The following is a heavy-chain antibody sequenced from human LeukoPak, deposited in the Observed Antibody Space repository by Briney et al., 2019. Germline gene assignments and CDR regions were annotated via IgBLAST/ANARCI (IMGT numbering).Heavy chain of an antibody. CDR1: GGSISSYY. D-gene: IGHD3-3*01. CDR2: IYYSGST. CDR3: ARLRTYYDFWSGYYGPYYFDY. Sequence: RASETLSLTCTVSGGSISSYYWSWIWQPPGKGLEWIGYIYYSGSTNYNPSLKSRVTISVDTSKNQFSLKLSSGTAADTAVYYCARLRTYYDFWSGYYGPYYFDYWGQGTLVTVSS. J-gene: IGHJ4*02. V-gene: IGHV4-59*08.